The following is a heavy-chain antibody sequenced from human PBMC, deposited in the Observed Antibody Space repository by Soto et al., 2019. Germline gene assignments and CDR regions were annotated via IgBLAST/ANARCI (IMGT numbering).Heavy chain of an antibody. CDR3: ARGDIVATILGYMDV. J-gene: IGHJ6*03. CDR1: GGSFSGYY. V-gene: IGHV4-34*01. D-gene: IGHD5-12*01. CDR2: INHSGST. Sequence: SETLSLTCAVYGGSFSGYYWSWIRQPPGKGLEWIGEINHSGSTNYNPSLKSRVTISVDTSKNQFSLKLSSVTAADTAVYYCARGDIVATILGYMDVWGKGTTVTVSS.